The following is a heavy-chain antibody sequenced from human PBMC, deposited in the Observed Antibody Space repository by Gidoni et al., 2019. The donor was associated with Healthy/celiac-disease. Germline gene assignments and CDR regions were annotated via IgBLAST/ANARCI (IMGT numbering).Heavy chain of an antibody. Sequence: EVQLVESGGGLVQPGGSLRLSCAASGFTVSSNYMSWVRQAPGKGLEWVSVSYSGGSTYYADSVKGRFTISRDNSKNTLYLQMNSLRAEDTAVYYCARDHYGDYVDAFDIWGQGTMVTVSS. CDR1: GFTVSSNY. V-gene: IGHV3-66*02. J-gene: IGHJ3*02. D-gene: IGHD4-17*01. CDR3: ARDHYGDYVDAFDI. CDR2: SYSGGST.